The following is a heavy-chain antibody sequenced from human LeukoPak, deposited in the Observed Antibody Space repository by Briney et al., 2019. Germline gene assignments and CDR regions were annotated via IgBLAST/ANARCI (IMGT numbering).Heavy chain of an antibody. CDR1: GYTFTSYD. V-gene: IGHV1-8*03. J-gene: IGHJ4*02. CDR3: AMDPHHSSS. CDR2: MNPNSGNT. D-gene: IGHD6-13*01. Sequence: ASMKVSCKASGYTFTSYDINWVRQATGQGLEWMGWMNPNSGNTGYAQKFQGRVTITTDESTSTAYMELSSLRSEDTAVYYCAMDPHHSSSWGQGTLVTVSS.